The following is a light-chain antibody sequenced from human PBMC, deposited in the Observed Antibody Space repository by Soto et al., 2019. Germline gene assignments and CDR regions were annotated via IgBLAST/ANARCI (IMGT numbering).Light chain of an antibody. Sequence: DIQMTQSPSSLSASVGDRVTISCQASQDIANYLNWYQQKAGRAPKLLIYDASSLESGVPSRFSGSGSGTEFTLTISSLQPDDFATYYCQQYNSYSWTFGQGTKVDIK. CDR1: QDIANY. CDR3: QQYNSYSWT. CDR2: DAS. V-gene: IGKV1-5*01. J-gene: IGKJ1*01.